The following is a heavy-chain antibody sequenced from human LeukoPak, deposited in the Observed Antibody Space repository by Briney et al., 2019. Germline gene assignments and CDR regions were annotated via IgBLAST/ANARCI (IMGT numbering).Heavy chain of an antibody. CDR1: GGSISSSSYY. Sequence: SETLSLTCTVSGGSISSSSYYWGWIRQPPGKGLEWIGSIYYSGSTYYNPSLKSRVTISVDTSKNQLSLKLSSVTAADTAVYYCARHDDFWSGYYGILIYYYYGMDVWGQGTTVTVSS. D-gene: IGHD3-3*01. J-gene: IGHJ6*02. V-gene: IGHV4-39*01. CDR3: ARHDDFWSGYYGILIYYYYGMDV. CDR2: IYYSGST.